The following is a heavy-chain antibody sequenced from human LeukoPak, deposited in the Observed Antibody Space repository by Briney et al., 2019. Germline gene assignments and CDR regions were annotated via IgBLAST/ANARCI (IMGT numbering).Heavy chain of an antibody. CDR3: ARRWNYGRNYYIDV. Sequence: KPSETLSLTCAVYGGSFSHYYWSWIRQSPGMGLEWIGEINDSGTINYNPSLMSRVTISLDKSKNQFSLKLSSATAADTAVYYCARRWNYGRNYYIDVWGKGATVSVSS. V-gene: IGHV4-34*01. CDR1: GGSFSHYY. D-gene: IGHD1-7*01. J-gene: IGHJ6*03. CDR2: INDSGTI.